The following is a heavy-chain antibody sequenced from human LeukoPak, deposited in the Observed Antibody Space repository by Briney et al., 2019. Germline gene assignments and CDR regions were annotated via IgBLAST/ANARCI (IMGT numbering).Heavy chain of an antibody. Sequence: GESLKISCKTSGYSFSNYRIGWVRQMPGKGLEWMGIIYPDDSDIRYSPSFQGQVTISADKSISTAYLQWSSLKASDSAMYYCARHGRIVVAEKGAFDIWGQGTMVTVSS. CDR1: GYSFSNYR. J-gene: IGHJ3*02. V-gene: IGHV5-51*01. D-gene: IGHD2-15*01. CDR2: IYPDDSDI. CDR3: ARHGRIVVAEKGAFDI.